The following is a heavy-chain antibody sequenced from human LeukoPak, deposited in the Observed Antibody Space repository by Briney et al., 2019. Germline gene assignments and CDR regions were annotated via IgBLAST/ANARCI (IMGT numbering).Heavy chain of an antibody. CDR3: EIGSGWAVLGFDY. J-gene: IGHJ4*02. Sequence: GASVKVSCKASGYTFTGHYMHWVRQAPGQGLEWMGWINPNSGGTNFAQKFQGRVTMTSDTSISTAYMELNRLRSDDTDVDYCEIGSGWAVLGFDYWGQGTLVTVSS. V-gene: IGHV1-2*02. D-gene: IGHD6-19*01. CDR1: GYTFTGHY. CDR2: INPNSGGT.